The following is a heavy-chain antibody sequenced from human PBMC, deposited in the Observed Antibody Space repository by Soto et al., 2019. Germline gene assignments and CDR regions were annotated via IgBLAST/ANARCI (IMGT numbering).Heavy chain of an antibody. V-gene: IGHV1-18*01. CDR2: ISAYNGNT. Sequence: SXKISCKASGYTXTNYNINWVRQAPGQGLEWMGWISAYNGNTDYAQKFQGRVTMTTDTSTSTVYMELRSLRSDDTALYYCARQLATAFDYWGQGTLVTVSS. CDR1: GYTXTNYN. J-gene: IGHJ4*02. CDR3: ARQLATAFDY. D-gene: IGHD5-18*01.